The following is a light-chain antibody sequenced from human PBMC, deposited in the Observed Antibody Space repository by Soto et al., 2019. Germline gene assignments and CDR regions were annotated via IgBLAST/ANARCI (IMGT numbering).Light chain of an antibody. Sequence: QSALTPPASVSGSPGQSITISCTGTSSDVGSYNLVSLYQQHPGKAPKLMIYEVSKRPSGVSNRFSGSKSGNTASLTISGLQAEDEADYYCCSYADSSTFFVFGTGTKDTDL. CDR1: SSDVGSYNL. J-gene: IGLJ1*01. CDR3: CSYADSSTFFV. CDR2: EVS. V-gene: IGLV2-23*02.